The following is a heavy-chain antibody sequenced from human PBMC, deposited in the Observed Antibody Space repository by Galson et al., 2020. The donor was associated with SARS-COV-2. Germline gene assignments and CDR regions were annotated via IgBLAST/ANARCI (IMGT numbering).Heavy chain of an antibody. CDR3: ATGLSGSYVTGFFDY. J-gene: IGHJ4*02. CDR2: ISSTSSYT. D-gene: IGHD1-26*01. CDR1: GFTFSDYY. Sequence: TGGSLRLSCAASGFTFSDYYMSWIRQAPGKGLEWVSYISSTSSYTNYADSVKGRFTISRDNAKNSLYLQMNSLRADDTAVYYCATGLSGSYVTGFFDYWGQGTLVTVSS. V-gene: IGHV3-11*06.